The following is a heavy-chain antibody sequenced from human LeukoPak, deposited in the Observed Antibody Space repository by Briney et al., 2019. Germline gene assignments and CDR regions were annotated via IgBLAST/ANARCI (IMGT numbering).Heavy chain of an antibody. V-gene: IGHV3-21*01. J-gene: IGHJ4*02. D-gene: IGHD2-2*02. CDR3: ARFILGCSSTSCYKDDY. CDR2: ISSSSSYI. Sequence: PGGSLRLSCAASGFTFSSYSMNWVRQAPGKGLEWVSSISSSSSYIYYADSVKGRFTISRDNAKNSLYLQMNSLRAEDTAVYYCARFILGCSSTSCYKDDYWGQGTLVTVSS. CDR1: GFTFSSYS.